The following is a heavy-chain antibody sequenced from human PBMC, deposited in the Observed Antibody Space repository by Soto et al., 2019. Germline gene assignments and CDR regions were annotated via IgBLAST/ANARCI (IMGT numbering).Heavy chain of an antibody. V-gene: IGHV4-31*03. Sequence: QVQLQESGPGLVKPSQTLSLTCTVSGGSISSGGYYWSWIRQHPGKGLEWIGYIYYSWSTYYNPSLKSRVTISVDTSKNQFSLKLSSVTAADTAVYYCARDVEYYDSSGYPHPYFDYWGQGTLVTVSS. CDR2: IYYSWST. D-gene: IGHD3-22*01. J-gene: IGHJ4*02. CDR3: ARDVEYYDSSGYPHPYFDY. CDR1: GGSISSGGYY.